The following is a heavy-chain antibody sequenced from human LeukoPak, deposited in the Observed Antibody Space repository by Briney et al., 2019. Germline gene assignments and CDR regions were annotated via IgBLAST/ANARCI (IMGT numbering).Heavy chain of an antibody. CDR2: IYPGDSDT. D-gene: IGHD3-22*01. V-gene: IGHV5-51*01. J-gene: IGHJ4*02. Sequence: GESLKIPCKGSGYSLTSYWIGWVRQMPGKGLEWMGIIYPGDSDTRYSPSFQGQVTISADKSISTAYLQWSSLKASDTAMYYCARQGDYYDSSGYYFDYWGQGTLVTVSS. CDR1: GYSLTSYW. CDR3: ARQGDYYDSSGYYFDY.